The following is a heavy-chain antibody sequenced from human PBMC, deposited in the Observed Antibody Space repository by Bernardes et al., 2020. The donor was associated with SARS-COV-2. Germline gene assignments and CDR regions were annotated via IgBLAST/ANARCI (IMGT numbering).Heavy chain of an antibody. Sequence: SETLSLTCSVSGGSISRSSDYWGWIRQPPGRGLEWIGSIYYTGSTYYNPSLKSRVTISVDTSKSQFSLNLRSVTAADTAVYYGARAPPEAVAGIGLFHHWGQGNLVTVSS. J-gene: IGHJ4*02. D-gene: IGHD6-19*01. CDR3: ARAPPEAVAGIGLFHH. CDR1: GGSISRSSDY. CDR2: IYYTGST. V-gene: IGHV4-39*01.